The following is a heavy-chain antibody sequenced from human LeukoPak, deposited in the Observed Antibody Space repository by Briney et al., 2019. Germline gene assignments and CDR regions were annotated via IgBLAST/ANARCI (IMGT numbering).Heavy chain of an antibody. CDR2: ISAYNGNT. CDR3: ARDESSSWTPTLYNWFDP. J-gene: IGHJ5*02. Sequence: ASVKVSCKASGYTFTSYGISWVRQAPGQGLEWMGWISAYNGNTNYAQKLQGRVTMTTDTSTRTAYMELRSLRSDDTAVYYCARDESSSWTPTLYNWFDPWGQGTLVTVSS. D-gene: IGHD6-13*01. V-gene: IGHV1-18*01. CDR1: GYTFTSYG.